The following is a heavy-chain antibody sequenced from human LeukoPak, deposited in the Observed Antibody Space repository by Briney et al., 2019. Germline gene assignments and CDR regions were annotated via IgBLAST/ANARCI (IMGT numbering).Heavy chain of an antibody. J-gene: IGHJ6*02. Sequence: ASVKVSCKASGYTFTSYGISWVRQAPGQGREGMGWISAYNGNTNYAEKLQGRVTMTTDTYTSTAYMELRRLRSDDTAVYYCARGGDYETYYHYGMDVWGQGTTVTVSS. CDR3: ARGGDYETYYHYGMDV. D-gene: IGHD3-22*01. V-gene: IGHV1-18*01. CDR2: ISAYNGNT. CDR1: GYTFTSYG.